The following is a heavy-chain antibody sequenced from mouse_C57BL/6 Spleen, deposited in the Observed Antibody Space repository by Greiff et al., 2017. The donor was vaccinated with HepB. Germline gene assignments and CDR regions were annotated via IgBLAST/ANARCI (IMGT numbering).Heavy chain of an antibody. J-gene: IGHJ1*03. D-gene: IGHD2-1*01. CDR3: ARIYDGKRYIDV. CDR1: GFTFSDYG. CDR2: ISSGSSTI. V-gene: IGHV5-17*01. Sequence: EVQLVESGGGLVKPGGSLKLSCAASGFTFSDYGMHWVRQAPEKGLEWVAYISSGSSTIYYADTVKGRFTISRDNAKNTLYLQMTSLRSEDTAMYYCARIYDGKRYIDVWGTGTTVNVSS.